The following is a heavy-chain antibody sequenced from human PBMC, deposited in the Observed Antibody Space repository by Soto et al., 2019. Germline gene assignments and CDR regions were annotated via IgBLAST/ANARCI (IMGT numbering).Heavy chain of an antibody. V-gene: IGHV2-5*02. J-gene: IGHJ5*02. Sequence: SGPTRVNPTQTLTLTCTFSGLSLSTSGVGVGWIRQPPGKALEWLALIYWDDDKRYSPSLKSRLTITKDTSKNQVVLTMTNMDPVDTATYYCAHSVRNYDFWSGYLNNNWFDPWGQGTLVTVSS. CDR3: AHSVRNYDFWSGYLNNNWFDP. D-gene: IGHD3-3*01. CDR2: IYWDDDK. CDR1: GLSLSTSGVG.